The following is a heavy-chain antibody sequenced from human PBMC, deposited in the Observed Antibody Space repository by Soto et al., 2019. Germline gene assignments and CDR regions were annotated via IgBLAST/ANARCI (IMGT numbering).Heavy chain of an antibody. CDR3: ARHHGPTTSENWFDP. J-gene: IGHJ5*02. Sequence: QVHLVQSGVEVKTPGASVKVSCQASGNTFFTYVIGWVRRAPGQGLEWMGWISTYSGDTKYAQKFQGRVTMTTDTSTTTAYLELRSLRSDDTAVYYCARHHGPTTSENWFDPWGQGTLVTVSS. V-gene: IGHV1-18*01. D-gene: IGHD5-12*01. CDR2: ISTYSGDT. CDR1: GNTFFTYV.